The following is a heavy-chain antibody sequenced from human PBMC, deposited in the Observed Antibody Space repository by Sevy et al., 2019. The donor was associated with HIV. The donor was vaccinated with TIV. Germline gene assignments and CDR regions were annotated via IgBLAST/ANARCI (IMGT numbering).Heavy chain of an antibody. D-gene: IGHD5-18*01. J-gene: IGHJ4*02. V-gene: IGHV3-48*02. CDR3: ARDVDTPFVRSFDS. CDR1: GLTFSSDS. CDR2: ISSSSRTI. Sequence: GWSLRLSCVVSGLTFSSDSMNWVRQAPGKGLEWLAYISSSSRTIYYADSVEGRFTISRDNDKKSVFLQMNNLRDEDSGTYYCARDVDTPFVRSFDSWGQGTLVTVSS.